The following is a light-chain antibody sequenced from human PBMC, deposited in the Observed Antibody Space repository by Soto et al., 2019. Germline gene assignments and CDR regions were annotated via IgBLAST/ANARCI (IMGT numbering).Light chain of an antibody. J-gene: IGKJ4*01. CDR2: DAS. V-gene: IGKV3-11*01. Sequence: EIVLTQSPATLSLSPGSRASLSCMASQRVSSYLAWYQQKPGQAPRLLIYDASNRATGIPDRFSGSGSGTDFTLTISSLEPEDFAVYYCQQRSNWHPTFGGGTQVDI. CDR1: QRVSSY. CDR3: QQRSNWHPT.